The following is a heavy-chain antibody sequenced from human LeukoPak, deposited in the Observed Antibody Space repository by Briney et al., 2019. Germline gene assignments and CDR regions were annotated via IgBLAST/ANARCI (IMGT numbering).Heavy chain of an antibody. CDR1: GASITSGDYS. Sequence: SETLSLTCAVSGASITSGDYSWNWMRQPPGKGLEWIGYIYHTGNTYYNPSLKSRVTISVDRSKDQFSLKLSSVTAADTAVYYCARGFFVRGNPGSWFDPWGQGTLVTVSS. J-gene: IGHJ5*02. D-gene: IGHD3-10*02. CDR2: IYHTGNT. V-gene: IGHV4-30-2*01. CDR3: ARGFFVRGNPGSWFDP.